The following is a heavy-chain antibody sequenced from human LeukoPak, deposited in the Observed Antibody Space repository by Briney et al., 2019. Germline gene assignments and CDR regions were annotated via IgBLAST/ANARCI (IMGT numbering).Heavy chain of an antibody. V-gene: IGHV4-59*01. CDR2: IYYSGST. D-gene: IGHD2-21*02. Sequence: TVXXGSXSXXYGSXVRXPPGXXXXWIGYIYYSGSTNYNPSLKSRVTISVDTSKNQFSLKLSSVTAADTAVYYCARRVGLLYYFDYWGQGTLVTVSS. CDR3: ARRVGLLYYFDY. J-gene: IGHJ4*02. CDR1: XGSXSXXY.